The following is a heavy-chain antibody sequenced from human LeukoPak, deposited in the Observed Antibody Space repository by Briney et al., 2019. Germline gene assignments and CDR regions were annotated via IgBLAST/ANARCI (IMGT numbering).Heavy chain of an antibody. J-gene: IGHJ6*02. CDR1: GFTFSSYA. CDR3: AKDLRTYYYDSSGYLYGMDV. Sequence: GGSLRLSCAASGFTFSSYAMSWVRQAPGKGLEWVSGISSGGSYTYYGDSVKGRFTISRDNSKNTLYLQMNSLRAEDTAVYYCAKDLRTYYYDSSGYLYGMDVWGQGTTVTVSS. CDR2: ISSGGSYT. V-gene: IGHV3-23*01. D-gene: IGHD3-22*01.